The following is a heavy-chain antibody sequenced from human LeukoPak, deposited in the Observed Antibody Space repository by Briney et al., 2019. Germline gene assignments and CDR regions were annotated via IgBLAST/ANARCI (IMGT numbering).Heavy chain of an antibody. CDR1: GFTFSSYA. CDR3: ARDASFLGRLGELSHLDY. J-gene: IGHJ4*02. CDR2: ISYDGSNK. Sequence: GGSLRLSCAASGFTFSSYAMHWVRQAPGKGLEWVAVISYDGSNKYYADSVKGQFTISRDNSKNTLYLQMNGLRAEDTAVYYCARDASFLGRLGELSHLDYWGQGTLVTVSS. V-gene: IGHV3-30*04. D-gene: IGHD3-16*02.